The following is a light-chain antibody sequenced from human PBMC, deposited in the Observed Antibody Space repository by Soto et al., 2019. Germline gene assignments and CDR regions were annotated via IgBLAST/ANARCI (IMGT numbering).Light chain of an antibody. CDR1: SSDVGGYNY. V-gene: IGLV2-14*01. CDR3: SSYTSSSTPVV. J-gene: IGLJ2*01. Sequence: QSALTQPASVSGSPGQSITISCTGTSSDVGGYNYVSWYQQHQGKAPKLMIYDVSNRPSGVSNRFSGSKSGNTASLTLSGLQAEDEADYYCSSYTSSSTPVVFGGGTKLTVL. CDR2: DVS.